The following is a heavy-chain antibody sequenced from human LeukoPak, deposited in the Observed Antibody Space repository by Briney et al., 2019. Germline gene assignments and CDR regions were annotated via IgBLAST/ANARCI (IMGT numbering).Heavy chain of an antibody. J-gene: IGHJ4*02. D-gene: IGHD5-24*01. CDR3: ARLVATNYFDS. V-gene: IGHV5-51*01. Sequence: GESLKISCKGSGYSFTSYWIGWVRQMPGKGLEWMGIIYPGGSDTRYNPSFQGQVTISVDTSINTAYLQWSSLKASDTAMYYCARLVATNYFDSWGQGTLVTVSS. CDR1: GYSFTSYW. CDR2: IYPGGSDT.